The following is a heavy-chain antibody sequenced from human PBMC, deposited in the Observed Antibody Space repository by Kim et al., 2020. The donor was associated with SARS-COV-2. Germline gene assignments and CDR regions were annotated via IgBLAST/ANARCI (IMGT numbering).Heavy chain of an antibody. CDR3: AKGDCSSSSCYTTDY. V-gene: IGHV3-23*01. Sequence: GGSLRLSCAASGFTFSSFAMTWVRQAPGKGLEWVSTISGSGDSTNCADSVKGRFTISRDTSKNTLYLQMNTLRADDTAVYYCAKGDCSSSSCYTTDYWGRGTLVTVSS. CDR2: ISGSGDST. J-gene: IGHJ4*02. CDR1: GFTFSSFA. D-gene: IGHD2-2*02.